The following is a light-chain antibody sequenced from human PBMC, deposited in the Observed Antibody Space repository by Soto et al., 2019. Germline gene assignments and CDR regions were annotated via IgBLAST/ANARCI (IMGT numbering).Light chain of an antibody. CDR2: GNN. CDR3: QSYDSSLSGSV. CDR1: SSDIGAGYH. J-gene: IGLJ3*02. V-gene: IGLV1-40*01. Sequence: QSVLTQPPSVSGAPGQRVTISCTGSSSDIGAGYHVPWYQQLPGTAPTLLIYGNNNRPSGVPDRFSGSKSGTSASLAITGLQAEDEADYYCQSYDSSLSGSVFGGGTKLTVL.